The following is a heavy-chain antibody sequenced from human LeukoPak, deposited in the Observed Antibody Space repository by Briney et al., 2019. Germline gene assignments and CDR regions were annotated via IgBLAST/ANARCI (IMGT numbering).Heavy chain of an antibody. J-gene: IGHJ4*02. CDR1: GFTFSSYA. Sequence: PGGSLRLSCAASGFTFSSYAMSWVRPAPGKGREEVSAISGSGGSTYYADSVRGRFTISRDNSKNTLYLQMNSRTAEDTAVYYCAKDSAMVTFDLFDYWGQGTLVTVSS. CDR3: AKDSAMVTFDLFDY. CDR2: ISGSGGST. D-gene: IGHD5-18*01. V-gene: IGHV3-23*01.